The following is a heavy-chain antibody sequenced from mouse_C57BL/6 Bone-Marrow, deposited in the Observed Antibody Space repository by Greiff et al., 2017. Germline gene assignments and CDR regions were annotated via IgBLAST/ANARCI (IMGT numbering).Heavy chain of an antibody. CDR2: IYPGSGST. J-gene: IGHJ4*01. Sequence: QVQLQQPGAELVKPGASVKMSCKASGYTFTSYWITWVKQRHGQGLEWIGDIYPGSGSTNYNQKFKSKATLTVDTSSSTAYMQISRLTSEDSAVYCCARPNGYGYSMDYWGQGTSVTVSS. D-gene: IGHD2-2*01. V-gene: IGHV1-55*01. CDR3: ARPNGYGYSMDY. CDR1: GYTFTSYW.